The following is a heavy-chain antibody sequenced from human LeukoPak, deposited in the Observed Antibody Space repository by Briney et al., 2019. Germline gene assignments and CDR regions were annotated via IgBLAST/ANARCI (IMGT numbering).Heavy chain of an antibody. V-gene: IGHV4-4*07. J-gene: IGHJ1*01. CDR2: IYTSGST. Sequence: PSETLSLTCTVSGGSISSYYWSWIRQPAGKGLEWIGRIYTSGSTNYNPSLKSRVTISVDTSKNQFSLKLSSVTAADTAVYYCARGRPAYYYDSSGYYAEYFQHWGQGTLVTVSS. CDR1: GGSISSYY. CDR3: ARGRPAYYYDSSGYYAEYFQH. D-gene: IGHD3-22*01.